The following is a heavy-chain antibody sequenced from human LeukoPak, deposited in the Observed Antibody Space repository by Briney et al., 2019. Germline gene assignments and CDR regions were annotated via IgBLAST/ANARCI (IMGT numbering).Heavy chain of an antibody. J-gene: IGHJ4*02. CDR2: ITRSSIYI. V-gene: IGHV3-21*01. CDR3: AGHFGAWHYFDY. D-gene: IGHD3-3*01. CDR1: GFTFSSYS. Sequence: GGSLRLSCAASGFTFSSYSMNWVRQAPGKGLEWVSSITRSSIYIYYADPLKGRFTISRDNAKKSLYLQMNSLRAEDTAVYYCAGHFGAWHYFDYWGQGTLVTVSS.